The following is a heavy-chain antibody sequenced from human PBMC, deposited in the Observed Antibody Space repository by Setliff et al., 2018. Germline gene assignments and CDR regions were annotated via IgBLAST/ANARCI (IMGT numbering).Heavy chain of an antibody. CDR1: GFSFDDYA. Sequence: GGSLRLSCAASGFSFDDYAMHWVRQAPGKGLEWVSGITWDSAGIGYADSVKGRFTISRDNVKKSLYLQMNSLRPEDTALYYCANGGRDFYDSSGYYSDWGQGTLVTVSS. J-gene: IGHJ4*02. CDR2: ITWDSAGI. V-gene: IGHV3-9*01. D-gene: IGHD3-22*01. CDR3: ANGGRDFYDSSGYYSD.